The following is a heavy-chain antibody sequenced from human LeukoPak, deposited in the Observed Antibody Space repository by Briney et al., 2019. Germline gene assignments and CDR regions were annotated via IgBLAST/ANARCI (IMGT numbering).Heavy chain of an antibody. V-gene: IGHV3-23*01. CDR1: GFTFSSYG. Sequence: GGSLRLSCAASGFTFSSYGINWVRQAPGKGLEWVSAISGSGGSTYYADSVKGRFTISRDNSKNTLYLQMNSLRAEDTAVYYCAKNYYGSGSYYNPFDPWGQGTLVTVSS. CDR2: ISGSGGST. D-gene: IGHD3-10*01. J-gene: IGHJ5*02. CDR3: AKNYYGSGSYYNPFDP.